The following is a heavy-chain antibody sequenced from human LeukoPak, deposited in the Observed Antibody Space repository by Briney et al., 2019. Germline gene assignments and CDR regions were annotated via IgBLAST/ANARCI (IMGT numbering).Heavy chain of an antibody. J-gene: IGHJ3*02. CDR3: ARGHYYDSSGYYYVDAFDI. D-gene: IGHD3-22*01. Sequence: GGSLRLSCAASGFTVSSNYTSWVRQAPGKGLEWVSVIYSGGSTYYADSVKGRFTISRDNSKNTLYLQMNSLRAEDTAVYYCARGHYYDSSGYYYVDAFDIWGQGTMVTVSS. CDR2: IYSGGST. V-gene: IGHV3-53*01. CDR1: GFTVSSNY.